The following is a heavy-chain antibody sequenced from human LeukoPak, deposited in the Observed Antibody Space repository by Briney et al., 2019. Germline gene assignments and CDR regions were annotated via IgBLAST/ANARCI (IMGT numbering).Heavy chain of an antibody. J-gene: IGHJ4*02. CDR1: GFTFSSYG. Sequence: TGGSLRLSCAASGFTFSSYGMHWVRQAPGKGLEWVAFIRYDGSNKYYADSVKGRFTISRDNSKNTLYLQMNSLRAEDTAVYYCASLESIAAAGRFDYWGQGTLVTVSS. CDR2: IRYDGSNK. D-gene: IGHD6-13*01. V-gene: IGHV3-30*02. CDR3: ASLESIAAAGRFDY.